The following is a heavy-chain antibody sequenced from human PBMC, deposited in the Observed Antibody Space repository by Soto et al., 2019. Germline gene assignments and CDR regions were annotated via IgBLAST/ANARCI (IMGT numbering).Heavy chain of an antibody. CDR1: GFTFSSYG. D-gene: IGHD4-4*01. V-gene: IGHV3-30*18. Sequence: GGSLRLSCAASGFTFSSYGRHWVRQAPGKGLEWVAVISYDGSNKYYADSVKGRFTISRDNSKNTLYLQMNSLRAEDTAVYYCAKDPRAVTSKQYGKGYYYYYYMDVWGKGTTVTSP. CDR2: ISYDGSNK. CDR3: AKDPRAVTSKQYGKGYYYYYYMDV. J-gene: IGHJ6*03.